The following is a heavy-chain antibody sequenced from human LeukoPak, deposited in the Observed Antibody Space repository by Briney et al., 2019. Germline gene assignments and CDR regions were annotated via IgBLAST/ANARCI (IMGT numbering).Heavy chain of an antibody. Sequence: SVKVSCKASGGTFSSYAISWVRQAPGQGLEWMGGIIPIFGTANYAQKFQGRVTITEDESTSTAYMELSSLRSEDTAVYYCAIGPSGWIQLWSLRGFDYWGQGTLVTVSS. J-gene: IGHJ4*02. D-gene: IGHD5-18*01. CDR3: AIGPSGWIQLWSLRGFDY. CDR2: IIPIFGTA. V-gene: IGHV1-69*13. CDR1: GGTFSSYA.